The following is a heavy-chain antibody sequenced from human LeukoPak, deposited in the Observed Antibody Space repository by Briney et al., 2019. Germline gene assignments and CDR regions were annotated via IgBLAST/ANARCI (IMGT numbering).Heavy chain of an antibody. V-gene: IGHV3-23*01. CDR1: GLTFSTYA. Sequence: GGSLRLSCAASGLTFSTYAMSWVRQAPGKGLEWVSTFSGSGDSTYYADSVKGRFTISRDNSKNTLFLQMNSLRAEDTAVYYCAKKVGGVYVMDVWGQGTTVTVSS. J-gene: IGHJ6*02. CDR2: FSGSGDST. D-gene: IGHD3-16*01. CDR3: AKKVGGVYVMDV.